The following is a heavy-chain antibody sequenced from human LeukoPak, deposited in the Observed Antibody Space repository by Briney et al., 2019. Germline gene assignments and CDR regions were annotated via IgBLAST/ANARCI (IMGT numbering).Heavy chain of an antibody. CDR3: ARNLASPADSSGYYAFQH. CDR1: GYTFTSYY. CDR2: ISPSGGST. V-gene: IGHV1-46*01. Sequence: ASVKVSCKASGYTFTSYYMHWVRQAPGQGLEWMGIISPSGGSTSYAQKFQGRVTMTRDTSTSTVYMELSSLRSEDTAVYYCARNLASPADSSGYYAFQHWGQGTLVTVSS. D-gene: IGHD3-22*01. J-gene: IGHJ1*01.